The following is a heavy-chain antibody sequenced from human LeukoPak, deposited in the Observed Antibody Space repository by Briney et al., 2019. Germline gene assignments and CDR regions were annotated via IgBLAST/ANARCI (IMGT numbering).Heavy chain of an antibody. J-gene: IGHJ4*02. CDR3: ARGDGYNFFDY. CDR2: FYVGGAT. V-gene: IGHV3-53*01. CDR1: GFSVTNNY. Sequence: PGGSLRLSCAVSGFSVTNNYMSWVRPAPGQGLEWVSVFYVGGATYYADSVKGRFTISRDNSENTLYLQMKSLRAEDTAVYYCARGDGYNFFDYWGQGTLVTVSS. D-gene: IGHD5-24*01.